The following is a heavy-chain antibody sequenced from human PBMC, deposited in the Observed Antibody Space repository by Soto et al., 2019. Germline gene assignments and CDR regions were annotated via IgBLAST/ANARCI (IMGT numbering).Heavy chain of an antibody. CDR1: GGTFSTYA. CDR3: ASGIQLWLRRINNGYSG. CDR2: IIPMFGTA. D-gene: IGHD5-18*01. Sequence: QVQLVQSGAEVKEPESSVKVSCKAPGGTFSTYAISWVRQAPGQGLEWMGGIIPMFGTANYAQRFQDRVTITADESTNTVYMELSSLTSEDTAVYFCASGIQLWLRRINNGYSGWGQGTLVTVSS. V-gene: IGHV1-69*12. J-gene: IGHJ4*02.